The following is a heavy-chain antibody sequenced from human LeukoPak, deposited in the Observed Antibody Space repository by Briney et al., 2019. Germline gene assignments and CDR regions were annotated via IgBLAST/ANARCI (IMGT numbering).Heavy chain of an antibody. D-gene: IGHD5-18*01. CDR1: GFTFSSYE. CDR3: ATYVDTVRYDAFDV. V-gene: IGHV3-48*03. Sequence: GGSLRLSCAASGFTFSSYEMNWVRQAPGKGLEWVSYISSSGSTIYYADSVKGRFTISGDNARNTLFLQMNSLRAEDAAVYYCATYVDTVRYDAFDVWGQGTMVTVSS. J-gene: IGHJ3*01. CDR2: ISSSGSTI.